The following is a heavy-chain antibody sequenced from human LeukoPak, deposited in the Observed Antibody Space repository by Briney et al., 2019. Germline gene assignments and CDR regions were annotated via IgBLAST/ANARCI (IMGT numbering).Heavy chain of an antibody. CDR2: ISWNSGSI. D-gene: IGHD1-14*01. J-gene: IGHJ4*02. CDR3: ARGTGIDY. CDR1: GFTFSSYA. V-gene: IGHV3-9*03. Sequence: GGSLRLSCAASGFTFSSYAMHWVRQAPGKGLEWVSGISWNSGSIGYADSVKGRFTISRDNAKNSLYLQMNSLRAEDMALYYCARGTGIDYWGQGTLVTVSS.